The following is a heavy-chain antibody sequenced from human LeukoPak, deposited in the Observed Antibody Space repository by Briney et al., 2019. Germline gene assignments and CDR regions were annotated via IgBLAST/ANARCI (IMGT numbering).Heavy chain of an antibody. CDR2: ISYDGNYK. J-gene: IGHJ4*02. CDR1: GFTFSSYG. Sequence: PGRSLRLSCAASGFTFSSYGMHWVRQAPGKGLEWVAVISYDGNYKYYADSVKGRFTISRDNSKNTLYLQMSSLRAEDTAVYYCAKDRAAGHDYIFDYWGQGTLVTVSS. CDR3: AKDRAAGHDYIFDY. D-gene: IGHD4/OR15-4a*01. V-gene: IGHV3-30*18.